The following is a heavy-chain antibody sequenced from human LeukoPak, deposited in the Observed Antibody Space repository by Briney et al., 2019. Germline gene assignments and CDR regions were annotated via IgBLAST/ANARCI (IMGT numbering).Heavy chain of an antibody. CDR2: ISSSSSTI. J-gene: IGHJ4*02. V-gene: IGHV3-48*01. Sequence: GGSLRLSCAASGFTFGSYSMNWVRQAPGKGLEWVSYISSSSSTIYYADSVKGRFTISRDNAKNSLYLQMNSLRGEDTAVYYCARDCPGYGDCNFDYWGQGTLVTVSS. CDR1: GFTFGSYS. CDR3: ARDCPGYGDCNFDY. D-gene: IGHD4-17*01.